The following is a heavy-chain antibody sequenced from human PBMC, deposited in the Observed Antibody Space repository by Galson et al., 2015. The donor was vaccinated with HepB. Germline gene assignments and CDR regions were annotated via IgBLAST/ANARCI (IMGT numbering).Heavy chain of an antibody. Sequence: SLRLSCAASGFTFSSYAMSWVRQAPGKGLEWVSAISGSGGSTYYADSVKGRFTISRDNSKNTLYLQMNSLRAEDTAVYYCAKDTHPTIFWDWYFDLWGRGTLVTVSS. CDR2: ISGSGGST. CDR1: GFTFSSYA. J-gene: IGHJ2*01. D-gene: IGHD3-9*01. CDR3: AKDTHPTIFWDWYFDL. V-gene: IGHV3-23*01.